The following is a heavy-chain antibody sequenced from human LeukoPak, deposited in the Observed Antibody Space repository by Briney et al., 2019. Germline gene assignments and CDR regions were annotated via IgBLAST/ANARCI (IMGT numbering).Heavy chain of an antibody. Sequence: PSETLSLTCDVSGGSTSRHYWSWIRLPAGKGLEWIGRVHTSGSPDYSPSLKSRVTMSVDTSKNQVSLRLSSMTAADTAVYFCARVSYNAGSFISGGWFDPWGQGIRVTASS. CDR2: VHTSGSP. D-gene: IGHD3-10*01. J-gene: IGHJ5*02. V-gene: IGHV4-4*07. CDR3: ARVSYNAGSFISGGWFDP. CDR1: GGSTSRHY.